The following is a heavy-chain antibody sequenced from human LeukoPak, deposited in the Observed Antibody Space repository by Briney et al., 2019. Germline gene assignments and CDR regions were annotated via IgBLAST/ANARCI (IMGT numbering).Heavy chain of an antibody. CDR1: GFTFDSYA. J-gene: IGHJ4*02. CDR2: ISAGGGDT. D-gene: IGHD1-1*01. V-gene: IGHV3-23*01. Sequence: PGGSLRLSCAASGFTFDSYAMNWVRQAPGKGLEWVSAISAGGGDTYYADSVKGRFTISRDNSKNTLYLQMNSLRAEDTAVYYCARKTDHQTGGDYWGQGTLVTVSS. CDR3: ARKTDHQTGGDY.